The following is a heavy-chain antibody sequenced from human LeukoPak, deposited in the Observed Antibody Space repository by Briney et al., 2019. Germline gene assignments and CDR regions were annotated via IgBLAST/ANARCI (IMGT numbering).Heavy chain of an antibody. Sequence: SVKVTCKASGGTFSSYAISWVRQAPGQGLEWMGGIIPILGIANYAQKFQGRVTITADKSTSTAYMELSSLRSEDTAVYYCARDTTYYYDSSGYYHTFDYWGQGTLVTVSS. CDR1: GGTFSSYA. J-gene: IGHJ4*02. CDR2: IIPILGIA. CDR3: ARDTTYYYDSSGYYHTFDY. V-gene: IGHV1-69*10. D-gene: IGHD3-22*01.